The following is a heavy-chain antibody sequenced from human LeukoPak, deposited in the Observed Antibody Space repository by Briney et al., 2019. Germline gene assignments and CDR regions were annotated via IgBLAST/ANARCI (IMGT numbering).Heavy chain of an antibody. J-gene: IGHJ4*02. Sequence: GGSLRLSCAASGFTFSSYAMSWVRQAPGKGLEWLSAISGSGGSTYYADSVKGRFTITRDNSKNTLYLQMYSLRAEGTAVYYCEKVKVGIPYWGQGTLVTVSS. D-gene: IGHD1-26*01. CDR1: GFTFSSYA. CDR3: EKVKVGIPY. V-gene: IGHV3-23*01. CDR2: ISGSGGST.